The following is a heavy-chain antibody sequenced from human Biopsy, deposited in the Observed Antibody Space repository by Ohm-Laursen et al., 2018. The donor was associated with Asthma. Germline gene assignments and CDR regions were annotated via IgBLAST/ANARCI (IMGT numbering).Heavy chain of an antibody. CDR1: GGTFSNFA. D-gene: IGHD6-19*01. J-gene: IGHJ6*02. V-gene: IGHV1-69*13. CDR2: NMTVFGTT. CDR3: ARCQVGYSSGWSLLLKKIYYSGMDV. Sequence: SVKVSCKAPGGTFSNFAISWVRQAPGQGLEWLGGNMTVFGTTNYAQKFRGRVTITADESTSTAYMEVTSLRSEDTAIYYCARCQVGYSSGWSLLLKKIYYSGMDVWGQGTAVTVSS.